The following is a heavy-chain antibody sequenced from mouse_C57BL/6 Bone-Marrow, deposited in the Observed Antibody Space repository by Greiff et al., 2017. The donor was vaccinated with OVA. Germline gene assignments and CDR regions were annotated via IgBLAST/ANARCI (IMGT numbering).Heavy chain of an antibody. CDR2: IYPGSGST. CDR1: GYTFTSYW. CDR3: ARDYSNFYAMDY. D-gene: IGHD2-5*01. Sequence: QVQLQQPGAELVKPGASVKMSCKASGYTFTSYWITWVKQRPGQGLEWIGDIYPGSGSTNYNEKFKSKATLTVDTSSSTAYMQLSSLTSEDSAVYYCARDYSNFYAMDYWSQGTSVTVSS. V-gene: IGHV1-55*01. J-gene: IGHJ4*01.